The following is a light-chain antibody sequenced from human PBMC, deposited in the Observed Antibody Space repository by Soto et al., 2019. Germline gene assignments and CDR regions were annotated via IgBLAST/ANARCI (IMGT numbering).Light chain of an antibody. CDR2: VNN. J-gene: IGLJ2*01. V-gene: IGLV1-51*01. CDR3: GTWDSSLSGVV. CDR1: NSNIGNNY. Sequence: QPVLTQPPSVSAAPGQKVTISCSGSNSNIGNNYVSWYQHLPGTAPKLLIYVNNKRPSGIPDRFSGSKSGTSATLGITGLQTGDDADYYCGTWDSSLSGVVFGGGTKLTVL.